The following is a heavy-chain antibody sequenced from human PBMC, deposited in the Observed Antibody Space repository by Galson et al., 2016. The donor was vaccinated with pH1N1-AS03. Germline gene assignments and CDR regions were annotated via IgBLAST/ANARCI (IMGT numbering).Heavy chain of an antibody. CDR3: ARRFVERLLDDPSEAFDM. CDR1: GDSIRSND. V-gene: IGHV4-59*12. Sequence: SETLSLTCSVSGDSIRSNDWSWIRQSPGKGLEFIGYISRSGSTNYNPSLKSRATISVDTSNSRFSLSLRSATAADTAVYFCARRFVERLLDDPSEAFDMWGQGTMVTVSS. D-gene: IGHD3-3*01. CDR2: ISRSGST. J-gene: IGHJ3*02.